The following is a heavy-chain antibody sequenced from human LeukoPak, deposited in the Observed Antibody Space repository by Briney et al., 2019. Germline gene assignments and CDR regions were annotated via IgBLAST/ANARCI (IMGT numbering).Heavy chain of an antibody. D-gene: IGHD2-21*02. CDR2: IYYSGST. CDR3: ARRAVTPRYFDY. Sequence: SQTLSLTCTFSGGSLNSGGYYWGWVRQHPGKGLEWIGYIYYSGSTYYNPSLKSRVTISVDTSKNQFSLKLSSVTAADTAVYYCARRAVTPRYFDYWGQGTLVTVSS. J-gene: IGHJ4*02. CDR1: GGSLNSGGYY. V-gene: IGHV4-31*03.